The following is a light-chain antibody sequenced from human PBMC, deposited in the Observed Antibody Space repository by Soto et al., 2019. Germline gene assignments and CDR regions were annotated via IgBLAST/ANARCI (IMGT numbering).Light chain of an antibody. Sequence: QSVLTQPPSVSGSPGQSVTISCTGTSSDVSSYNRVSWYQQSPGTAPKLMIYEVSNRPSGVPDRFSGSKSGNTASLTIYGLQAEDEADYYCRSYTSSSTYVFVTGTKVTVL. V-gene: IGLV2-18*02. CDR1: SSDVSSYNR. CDR2: EVS. J-gene: IGLJ1*01. CDR3: RSYTSSSTYV.